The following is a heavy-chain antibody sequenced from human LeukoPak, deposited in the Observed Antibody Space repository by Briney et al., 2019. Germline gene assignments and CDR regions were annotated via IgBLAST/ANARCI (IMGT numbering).Heavy chain of an antibody. J-gene: IGHJ4*02. Sequence: GASVKVSCKASGYTFTGYYMNWVRQAPGQGLEWMGRINPNSGGTSYAQKFQGRVTMTRDTSISTAYMELSRLRSDDTAVYYCARSYYYDSSGYILITYFDYWGQGTLVTVSS. V-gene: IGHV1-2*06. CDR3: ARSYYYDSSGYILITYFDY. CDR2: INPNSGGT. D-gene: IGHD3-22*01. CDR1: GYTFTGYY.